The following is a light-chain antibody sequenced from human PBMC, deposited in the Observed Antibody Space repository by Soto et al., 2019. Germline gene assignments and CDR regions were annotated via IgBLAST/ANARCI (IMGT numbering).Light chain of an antibody. CDR3: QGYGYLPLT. CDR2: GAS. V-gene: IGKV3-20*01. CDR1: QSVSSSY. Sequence: EIVLTQSPGTLSLSPWGRTTLSFRASQSVSSSYLTWYQQKPGQAPRLLIYGASSRATGIPDRFSGSGSGTDFTLTISRLEPEDFAVYYCQGYGYLPLTVGQGTKVEIK. J-gene: IGKJ1*01.